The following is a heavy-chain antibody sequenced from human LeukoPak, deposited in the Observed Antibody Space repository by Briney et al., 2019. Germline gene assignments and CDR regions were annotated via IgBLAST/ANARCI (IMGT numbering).Heavy chain of an antibody. CDR3: ARTYYYDSSGYRPSYFDY. J-gene: IGHJ4*02. D-gene: IGHD3-22*01. V-gene: IGHV4-39*07. CDR2: IYYSGST. Sequence: SSETLSLTCTVSGGSISSSSYYWGWIRQPPGKGLEWIGIIYYSGSTYYNPSLKSRVTISVDTSKNQFSLKLSSVTAADTAVYYCARTYYYDSSGYRPSYFDYWGQGTLVTVSS. CDR1: GGSISSSSYY.